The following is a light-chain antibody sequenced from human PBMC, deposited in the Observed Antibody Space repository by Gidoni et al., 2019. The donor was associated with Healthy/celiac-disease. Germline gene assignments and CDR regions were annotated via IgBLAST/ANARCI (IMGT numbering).Light chain of an antibody. J-gene: IGKJ2*01. CDR1: QSISSY. CDR3: QQSYSTLPYT. CDR2: AAS. V-gene: IGKV1-39*01. Sequence: DIKMMPSPSPLSASVGDRGTINYRASQSISSYLNWYQQKPAKAPQLLIYAASSLQSWVPSRFSGSGSWTDFTLTISSLQPEDFATFYCQQSYSTLPYTFGQGTKLEIK.